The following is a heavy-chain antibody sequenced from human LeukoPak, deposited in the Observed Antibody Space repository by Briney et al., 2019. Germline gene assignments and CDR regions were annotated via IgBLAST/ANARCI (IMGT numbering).Heavy chain of an antibody. Sequence: SETLSLTCTVSGGSISSYYWSWIRQPQGKGLEWIGYIYYSGSTNYNPSLKSRVTISVDTSKNQFSLKLNSVTATDTAVYYCARRGGSGQAFDIWGQGTMVTVSS. CDR3: ARRGGSGQAFDI. CDR1: GGSISSYY. D-gene: IGHD1-26*01. V-gene: IGHV4-59*08. CDR2: IYYSGST. J-gene: IGHJ3*02.